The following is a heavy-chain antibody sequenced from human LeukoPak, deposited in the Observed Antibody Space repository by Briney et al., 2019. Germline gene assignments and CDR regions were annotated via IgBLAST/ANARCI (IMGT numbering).Heavy chain of an antibody. V-gene: IGHV3-30*02. J-gene: IGHJ4*02. CDR1: GFTFSSYG. CDR3: ARTSGYDPTNFDY. Sequence: GGSLRLSCAASGFTFSSYGMHWVRQAPGKGLEWVAFIRYDGSNKYYADSVKGRFTISRDNSKNTLYLQMNSLRAGDTAVYYCARTSGYDPTNFDYWGQGTLVTVSS. CDR2: IRYDGSNK. D-gene: IGHD5-12*01.